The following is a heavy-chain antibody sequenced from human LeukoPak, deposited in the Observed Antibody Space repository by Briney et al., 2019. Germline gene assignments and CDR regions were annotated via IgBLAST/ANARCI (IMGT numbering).Heavy chain of an antibody. CDR2: ISISSTYI. CDR3: ARDPDNRSRSRPGWFDP. J-gene: IGHJ5*02. CDR1: VFTFSSYS. V-gene: IGHV3-21*01. D-gene: IGHD6-6*01. Sequence: GGSVRLSCAASVFTFSSYSMNGVRQARGKGLEGVSSISISSTYIYYAGSVKGRFTISRDNDKNSLDLQMNRLRAEDTAVYYCARDPDNRSRSRPGWFDPWGQGTLVTVSS.